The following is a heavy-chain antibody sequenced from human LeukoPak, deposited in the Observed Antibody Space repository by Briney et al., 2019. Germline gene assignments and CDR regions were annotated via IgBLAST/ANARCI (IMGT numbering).Heavy chain of an antibody. V-gene: IGHV1-69*06. CDR2: IIPIFGTA. Sequence: SVKVSCKASGGTFSSYAISWVRQAPGQGLEWMGGIIPIFGTANYAQKFQGRVTTTADKSTSTAYMELSSLRSEDTAVYYCARDLGIAAADTYYYYYYMDVWGKGTTVTVSS. D-gene: IGHD6-13*01. CDR3: ARDLGIAAADTYYYYYYMDV. CDR1: GGTFSSYA. J-gene: IGHJ6*03.